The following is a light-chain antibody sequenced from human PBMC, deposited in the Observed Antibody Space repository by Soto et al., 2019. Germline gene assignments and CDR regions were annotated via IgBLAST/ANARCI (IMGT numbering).Light chain of an antibody. Sequence: QSVLTQPASVSGSPGQSITISCTGTSSGIRDYNYVSWHQQLPGNAPKLIMYEVSNRPSGISNRFSGSKSGNTASLTISGLQAKDEADYYCSSKSPDFFGTGTKVTVL. CDR3: SSKSPDF. J-gene: IGLJ1*01. V-gene: IGLV2-14*01. CDR1: SSGIRDYNY. CDR2: EVS.